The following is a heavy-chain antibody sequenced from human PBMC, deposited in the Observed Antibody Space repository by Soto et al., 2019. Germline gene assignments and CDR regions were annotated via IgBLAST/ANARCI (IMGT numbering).Heavy chain of an antibody. D-gene: IGHD6-19*01. Sequence: GGSLRLFCAASGFTFNDYTMTWVRQAPGKGLEWVSVIYSGGSTYYADSVKGRFTISRDNSKNTLYLQMNSLRAEDTAVYYCARAKAVAGFYYYYGMDVWGQGTTVTVSS. J-gene: IGHJ6*02. CDR1: GFTFNDYT. CDR3: ARAKAVAGFYYYYGMDV. V-gene: IGHV3-53*01. CDR2: IYSGGST.